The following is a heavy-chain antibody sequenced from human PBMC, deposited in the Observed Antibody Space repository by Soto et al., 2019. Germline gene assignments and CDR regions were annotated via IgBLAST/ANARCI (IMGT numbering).Heavy chain of an antibody. D-gene: IGHD2-2*01. CDR1: GFTFTSSA. J-gene: IGHJ6*02. CDR3: AADGSFPNCSSTSCYDGGADYYYYYGMDV. V-gene: IGHV1-58*01. Sequence: SVKVSCKASGFTFTSSAVQWVRQARGQRLEWIGWIVVGSGNTNYAQKFQERVTITRDMPTSTAYMELSSLRSEDTAVYYCAADGSFPNCSSTSCYDGGADYYYYYGMDVWGQGTTVTVSS. CDR2: IVVGSGNT.